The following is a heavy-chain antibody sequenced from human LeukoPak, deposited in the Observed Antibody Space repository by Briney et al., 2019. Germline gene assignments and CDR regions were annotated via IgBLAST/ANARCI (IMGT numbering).Heavy chain of an antibody. D-gene: IGHD1-26*01. CDR3: AGIRYSGSYDANYYFDY. Sequence: ESGPTLVNPTQTLTLTCTFSGFSLSTSGMCVSWIRQPPGKALEWLGRIDWDDDKYYSTSLKTRLTISKDTSKNQVVLTMTNMDPVDTSFQAEAGIRYSGSYDANYYFDYWGQGTLVTVSS. J-gene: IGHJ4*02. CDR2: IDWDDDK. CDR1: GFSLSTSGMC. V-gene: IGHV2-70*11.